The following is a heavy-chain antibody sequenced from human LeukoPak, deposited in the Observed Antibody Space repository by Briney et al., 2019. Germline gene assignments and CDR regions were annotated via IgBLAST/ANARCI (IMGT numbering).Heavy chain of an antibody. CDR2: IIPILGIA. J-gene: IGHJ4*02. CDR1: GYTFTSYA. V-gene: IGHV1-69*04. D-gene: IGHD6-19*01. Sequence: SVKVSCKASGYTFTSYAISWVRQAPGQGLEWMGRIIPILGIANYAQKFQGRVTITADKSTSTAYMELSSLRSEDTAVYYCARNGGKWLATDSYYFDYWGQGTLVTVSS. CDR3: ARNGGKWLATDSYYFDY.